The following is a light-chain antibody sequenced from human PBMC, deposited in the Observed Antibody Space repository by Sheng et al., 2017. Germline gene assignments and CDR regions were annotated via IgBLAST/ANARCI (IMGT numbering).Light chain of an antibody. J-gene: IGKJ2*01. V-gene: IGKV3-15*01. CDR2: GAS. Sequence: EIVMTQSPATLSVSPGERATLSCRASQSISSNLAWYQQKPGQAPRLLIYGASTRATGIPARFSGSGSGTEFTLTISSQQSEDFAVYYCQQYSNWPRTFGQGSNAG. CDR3: QQYSNWPRT. CDR1: QSISSN.